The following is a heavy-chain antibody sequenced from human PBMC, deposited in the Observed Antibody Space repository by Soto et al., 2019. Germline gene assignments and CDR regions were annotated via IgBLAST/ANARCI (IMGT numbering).Heavy chain of an antibody. CDR3: AKHSMIVVVITAFDY. CDR2: ISGSGGST. V-gene: IGHV3-23*01. D-gene: IGHD3-22*01. Sequence: EVQLLESGGGLVQPGGSLRLSCAASGFTFSSYAMSWVRQAPGKGLEWVSAISGSGGSTYYADSVKGRFTISSDNSKNTLYLQMNSLRAEDTAVYYCAKHSMIVVVITAFDYWGQGTLVTVSS. CDR1: GFTFSSYA. J-gene: IGHJ4*02.